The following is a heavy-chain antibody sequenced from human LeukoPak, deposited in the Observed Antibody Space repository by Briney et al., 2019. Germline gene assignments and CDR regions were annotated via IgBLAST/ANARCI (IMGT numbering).Heavy chain of an antibody. V-gene: IGHV3-30*02. Sequence: RGSPRVSSAVPRFTSSKYGMHWVRPAPGTGLGWVAFIRSVGNNKYYADSVKGPVTISRDTSQNTLYLQMNSLRPEDTPVHSFAKDRGRQLWAQDCLGQGTLVTVCS. D-gene: IGHD3-16*01. CDR1: RFTSSKYG. J-gene: IGHJ4*02. CDR2: IRSVGNNK. CDR3: AKDRGRQLWAQDC.